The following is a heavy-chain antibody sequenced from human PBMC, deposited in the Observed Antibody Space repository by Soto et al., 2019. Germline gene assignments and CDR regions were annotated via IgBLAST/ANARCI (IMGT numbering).Heavy chain of an antibody. V-gene: IGHV3-33*08. CDR2: IWYDGSNK. CDR1: GFTFSDYY. J-gene: IGHJ4*02. Sequence: QVQLVESGGGLVKPGGSLRLSCAASGFTFSDYYMSWIRQAPGRGLEWVAVIWYDGSNKYYADSVKGRFTISRDNSKNTLYLQMNSLRAEDTAVYYCARDPSVNYDGRYFDYWGQGTLVTVSS. CDR3: ARDPSVNYDGRYFDY. D-gene: IGHD4-4*01.